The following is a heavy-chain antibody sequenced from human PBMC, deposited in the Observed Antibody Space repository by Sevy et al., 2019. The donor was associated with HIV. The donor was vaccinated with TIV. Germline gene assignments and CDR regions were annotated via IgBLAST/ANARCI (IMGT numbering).Heavy chain of an antibody. CDR2: IDGDGSAI. CDR3: ARDLPPSATTVAHFDY. J-gene: IGHJ4*02. V-gene: IGHV3-11*04. D-gene: IGHD4-17*01. CDR1: GFTFSDYY. Sequence: GGSLRLSCAASGFTFSDYYVSWIRQAPGKGLEWLSYIDGDGSAIYYSDSVRGRFTISRDTAKNSLYLQMNSLRAEDTAVYYCARDLPPSATTVAHFDYWGQGTLVTVSS.